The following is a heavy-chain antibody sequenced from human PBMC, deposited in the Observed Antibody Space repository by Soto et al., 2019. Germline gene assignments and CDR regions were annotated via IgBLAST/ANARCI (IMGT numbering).Heavy chain of an antibody. Sequence: QVQLVQSGAEVKKPGASVKVSCKASGYTFTSYDINWVRQATGQGLEWMGWMNPNCGNTGYAQKFQGRVTMTRNTSISTAYMELSTLPPKDTAVYYRARGRYRYSCSWSHHYDGMDVWGQGTTVTVSS. V-gene: IGHV1-8*01. D-gene: IGHD6-13*01. CDR3: ARGRYRYSCSWSHHYDGMDV. CDR2: MNPNCGNT. J-gene: IGHJ6*02. CDR1: GYTFTSYD.